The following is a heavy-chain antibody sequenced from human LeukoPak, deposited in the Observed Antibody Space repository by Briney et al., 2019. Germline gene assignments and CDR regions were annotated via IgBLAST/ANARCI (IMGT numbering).Heavy chain of an antibody. CDR2: VSNYKGHT. CDR1: GYSFTSYG. Sequence: ASVKVSCKASGYSFTSYGISWVRQAPGQGLEWMGWVSNYKGHTKYAQKFQDRVSMTTDISTNTAYMELRSLRSDDTAVYYCARYGGNDNYFDYWGQGTLVTVSS. CDR3: ARYGGNDNYFDY. D-gene: IGHD4-23*01. J-gene: IGHJ4*02. V-gene: IGHV1-18*01.